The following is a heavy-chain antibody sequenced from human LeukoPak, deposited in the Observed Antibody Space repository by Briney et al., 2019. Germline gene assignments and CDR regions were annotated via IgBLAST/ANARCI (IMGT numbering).Heavy chain of an antibody. CDR2: IYYSGST. D-gene: IGHD3-22*01. Sequence: KPSETLSLTCTVSGGSISSSSYYWGWIRQPPGKGLEWIGSIYYSGSTYYNPSLKSRVTISVDTSKNQFSLKLSSVTAADTAVYYCARVLRDSSGYYFDYWGQGTLVTVSS. CDR1: GGSISSSSYY. V-gene: IGHV4-39*07. CDR3: ARVLRDSSGYYFDY. J-gene: IGHJ4*02.